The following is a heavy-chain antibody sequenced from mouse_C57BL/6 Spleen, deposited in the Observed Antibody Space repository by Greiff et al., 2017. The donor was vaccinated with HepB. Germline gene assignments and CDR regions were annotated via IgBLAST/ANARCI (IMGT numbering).Heavy chain of an antibody. Sequence: EVMLVESGGGLVQPGGSLKLSCAASGFTFSDYYMYWVRQTPEKRLEWVAYISNGGGSTYYPDTVKGRFTISRDNAKNTLYLQLSRLKSEDTAMYYCARQGPIYDGYYDWYFDVWGTGTTATVSS. CDR2: ISNGGGST. D-gene: IGHD2-3*01. V-gene: IGHV5-12*01. J-gene: IGHJ1*03. CDR3: ARQGPIYDGYYDWYFDV. CDR1: GFTFSDYY.